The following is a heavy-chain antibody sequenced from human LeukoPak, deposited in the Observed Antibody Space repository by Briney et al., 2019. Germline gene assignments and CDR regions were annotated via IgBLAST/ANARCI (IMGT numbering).Heavy chain of an antibody. CDR2: ISSSSSLI. V-gene: IGHV3-21*01. Sequence: GGSLRLSCVASGFTFSSSDMDWVRQAPGKGLEWVASISSSSSLIYYTDSVKGRFTISRDNAKNSLYLQMNSLRAEDTAVYFCAKEGRSTTPGYWGQGTLVTVSS. D-gene: IGHD6-13*01. CDR1: GFTFSSSD. CDR3: AKEGRSTTPGY. J-gene: IGHJ4*02.